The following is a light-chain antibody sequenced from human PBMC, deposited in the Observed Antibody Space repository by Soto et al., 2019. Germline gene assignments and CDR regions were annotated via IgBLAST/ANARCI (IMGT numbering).Light chain of an antibody. CDR3: CSVAAKDTFGV. J-gene: IGLJ3*02. V-gene: IGLV2-11*01. Sequence: QSALTQPRSVSGSPGQSVTISCTGTNSDIGGYNYVSWYQQHPGKAPKVMIYDVSRRPSGVPDRFSGSKSGNTASLTISGLQAEYEADYYCCSVAAKDTFGVFGGGTKLTVL. CDR1: NSDIGGYNY. CDR2: DVS.